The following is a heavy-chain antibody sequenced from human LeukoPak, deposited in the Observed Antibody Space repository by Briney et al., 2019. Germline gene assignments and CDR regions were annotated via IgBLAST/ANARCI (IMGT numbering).Heavy chain of an antibody. CDR2: IYYSGST. V-gene: IGHV4-39*07. CDR3: ARSIAAAGRRVRWFDP. D-gene: IGHD6-13*01. Sequence: SETLSLTCTVSGGSISSSSYYWGWIRQPPGKGLEWIGSIYYSGSTNYNPSLKSRVTISVDTSKNQFSLKLSSVTAADTAVYYCARSIAAAGRRVRWFDPWGQGTLVTVSS. CDR1: GGSISSSSYY. J-gene: IGHJ5*02.